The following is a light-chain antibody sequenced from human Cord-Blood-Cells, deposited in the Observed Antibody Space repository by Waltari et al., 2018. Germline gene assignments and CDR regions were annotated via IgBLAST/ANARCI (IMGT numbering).Light chain of an antibody. CDR1: QSDRSN. CDR3: QQYNNWPPWT. J-gene: IGKJ1*01. Sequence: EIVMTQHPATLSVSPGHRATLSCRASQSDRSNLAWYQQNPGQAPRLLIYGASTSATGSPARFSGSGSGTEVTLTISSLQSEDFAVYYCQQYNNWPPWTFGQGTKVEIK. V-gene: IGKV3-15*01. CDR2: GAS.